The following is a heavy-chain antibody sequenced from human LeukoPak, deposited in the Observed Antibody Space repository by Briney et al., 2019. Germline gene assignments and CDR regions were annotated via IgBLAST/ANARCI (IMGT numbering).Heavy chain of an antibody. CDR1: GFTFSTFA. Sequence: GRSLRLPCAASGFTFSTFAMQWVRQAPGKGLEWVAFIWYDGSNEYYADSVKGRFTISRDNSKSTLYLQMNSLRAEDTAVYYCARSPDSISYYIQYWGQGTLVTVSS. CDR2: IWYDGSNE. J-gene: IGHJ4*02. V-gene: IGHV3-33*01. D-gene: IGHD3-22*01. CDR3: ARSPDSISYYIQY.